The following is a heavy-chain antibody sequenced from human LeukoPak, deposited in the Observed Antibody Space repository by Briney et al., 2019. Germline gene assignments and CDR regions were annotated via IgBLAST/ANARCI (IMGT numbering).Heavy chain of an antibody. Sequence: SETLSLTCTVSGGSIRSTTYYWGWVRQPPGKGLEWIVDISDRGRTYNNPSLKSRVTISVDTSMNQFFLKMSSVTAADPAIYYCARQVGYFDYYSYSMDLWAKGTTVPVSS. V-gene: IGHV4-39*01. CDR1: GGSIRSTTYY. CDR3: ARQVGYFDYYSYSMDL. J-gene: IGHJ6*03. CDR2: ISDRGRT. D-gene: IGHD3-22*01.